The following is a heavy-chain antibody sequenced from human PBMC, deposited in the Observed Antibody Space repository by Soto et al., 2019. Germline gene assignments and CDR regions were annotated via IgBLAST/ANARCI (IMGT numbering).Heavy chain of an antibody. CDR2: ISYDGSNK. CDR1: GFTFSSYG. V-gene: IGHV3-30*18. D-gene: IGHD2-15*01. J-gene: IGHJ4*02. Sequence: QVQLVESGGGVVQPGRSLRLSCAASGFTFSSYGMHWVRQAPGKGLEWVAVISYDGSNKYYADSVKGRFTISRDNSKNTLYLQMNSLRAEDTAVYYWAKGSRAYWGQGTLVTVSS. CDR3: AKGSRAY.